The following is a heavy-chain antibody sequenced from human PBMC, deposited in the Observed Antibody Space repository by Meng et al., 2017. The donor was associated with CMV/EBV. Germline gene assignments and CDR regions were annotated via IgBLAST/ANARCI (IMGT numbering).Heavy chain of an antibody. D-gene: IGHD1-7*01. CDR3: ARDRNWNYYEISANLDY. Sequence: ASVKVSCKASGGTFSSYAISWVRQAPGQGLEWMGLISAYNGNTNYAQKLQGRVTMTTDTSTSTAYMELRSLRSDDTAVYYCARDRNWNYYEISANLDYWGQGTLVTVSS. CDR2: ISAYNGNT. V-gene: IGHV1-18*01. J-gene: IGHJ4*02. CDR1: GGTFSSYA.